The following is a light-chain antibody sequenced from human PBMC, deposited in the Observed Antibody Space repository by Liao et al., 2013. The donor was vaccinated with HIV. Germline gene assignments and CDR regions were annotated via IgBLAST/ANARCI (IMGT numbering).Light chain of an antibody. CDR2: YDN. CDR3: QLWDSSSDHPYV. V-gene: IGLV3-21*01. Sequence: SYELTQPPSVSVAPGKTARITCGGNNIGSKSVHWYQQKPGQAPVLVIYYDNDRPSGIPERFSGSSSGTTVTLTISGVQAEDEADYYCQLWDSSSDHPYVFGTGTQVTVL. CDR1: NIGSKS. J-gene: IGLJ1*01.